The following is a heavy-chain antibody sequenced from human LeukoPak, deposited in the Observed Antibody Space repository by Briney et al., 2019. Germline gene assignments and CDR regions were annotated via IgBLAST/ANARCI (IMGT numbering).Heavy chain of an antibody. V-gene: IGHV1-2*02. CDR1: GYTFTDYY. J-gene: IGHJ3*02. Sequence: ASVKVSCKASGYTFTDYYMHWVRQAPGQGLEWMGWINPNSGGSNYAQKFQGRVTMTRDTSISTAYMDLSRLRSDDTAMYYCARGPSIIGTGVSRGAFDIWGQGTMLTVSS. D-gene: IGHD1-7*01. CDR3: ARGPSIIGTGVSRGAFDI. CDR2: INPNSGGS.